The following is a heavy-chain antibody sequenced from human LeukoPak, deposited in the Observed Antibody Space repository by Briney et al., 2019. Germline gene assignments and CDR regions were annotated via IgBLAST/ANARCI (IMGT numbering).Heavy chain of an antibody. D-gene: IGHD3-22*01. J-gene: IGHJ4*02. Sequence: PGGTLRLSCAASGFTFSSYGMSWVRQAPGKGLEWVSYISSSGSSIYYADSVKGRFTISRDHAKNSLYMQMNSLRAEDTAVYYCARDPDDGSGYPHPYFDYWGQGTLVTVSS. CDR1: GFTFSSYG. CDR2: ISSSGSSI. V-gene: IGHV3-48*04. CDR3: ARDPDDGSGYPHPYFDY.